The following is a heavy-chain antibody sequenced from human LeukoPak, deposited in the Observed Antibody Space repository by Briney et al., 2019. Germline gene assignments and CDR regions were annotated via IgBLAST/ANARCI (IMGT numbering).Heavy chain of an antibody. J-gene: IGHJ4*02. V-gene: IGHV4-59*01. D-gene: IGHD5-24*01. Sequence: PSETLSLTCTVSGGSISSYYWSWIRQPPGKGLEWIGYIYYSGSTNYNPSLKSRVTISVDTSKNQFSLKLSSVTAADTAVYYCAGAQNLPQYYFDYWGQGTLVTVSS. CDR3: AGAQNLPQYYFDY. CDR2: IYYSGST. CDR1: GGSISSYY.